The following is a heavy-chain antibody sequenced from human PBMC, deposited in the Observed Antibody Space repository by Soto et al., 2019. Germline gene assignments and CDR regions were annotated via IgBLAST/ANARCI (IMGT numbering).Heavy chain of an antibody. D-gene: IGHD5-18*01. Sequence: QVQLVESGGGVVQPGRSLRLSCAASGFTFSSYAMHWVRQAPGKGLEWVAVISYDGSNKYYADSVKGRFTISRDNSKNTLYLQMNSRRAEDTAVYYCARERYSYGYGFIDYWGQGTLVTVSS. V-gene: IGHV3-30-3*01. CDR3: ARERYSYGYGFIDY. CDR1: GFTFSSYA. J-gene: IGHJ4*02. CDR2: ISYDGSNK.